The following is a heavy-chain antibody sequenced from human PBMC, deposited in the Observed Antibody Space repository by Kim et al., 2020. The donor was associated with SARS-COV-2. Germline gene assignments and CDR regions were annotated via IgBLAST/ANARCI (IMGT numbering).Heavy chain of an antibody. J-gene: IGHJ6*02. Sequence: SETLSLTCAVYGGSFSGYYWSWIRQPPGKGLEWIGEINHSGSTNYNPSLKSRVTISVDTSKNQFSLKLSSVTAADTAVYYCARALREGYYYGMDVWGQGTTVTVSS. CDR2: INHSGST. CDR1: GGSFSGYY. CDR3: ARALREGYYYGMDV. V-gene: IGHV4-34*01.